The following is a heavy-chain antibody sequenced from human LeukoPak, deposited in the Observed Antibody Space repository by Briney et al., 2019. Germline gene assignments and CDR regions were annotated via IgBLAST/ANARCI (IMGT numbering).Heavy chain of an antibody. CDR2: IYYSGST. CDR1: GGSISSGAYY. D-gene: IGHD2-15*01. CDR3: AKARDCSGGSCYQFNRFDP. Sequence: SETLSLTCTVSGGSISSGAYYWSWIRQHPGKGLEWIGYIYYSGSTYYNPSLKSRVSISVDTSENQFSLRLSSVTAADTAVYYCAKARDCSGGSCYQFNRFDPWGQGTLVTVSS. V-gene: IGHV4-31*03. J-gene: IGHJ5*02.